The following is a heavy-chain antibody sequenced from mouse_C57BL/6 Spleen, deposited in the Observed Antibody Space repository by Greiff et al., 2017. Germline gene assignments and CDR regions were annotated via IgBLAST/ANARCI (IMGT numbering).Heavy chain of an antibody. Sequence: VQLKESGPELVKPGASVKMSCKASGYTFTDYNMHWVKQSHGKSLEWIGYFNPNNGGTSYKQKFKGKATLTVNKSSSTAYMEIRSLRSVYSAFYFCAKGSYYRIIWYFDFWGTETTLTVSS. CDR1: GYTFTDYN. D-gene: IGHD1-1*01. J-gene: IGHJ1*03. CDR2: FNPNNGGT. V-gene: IGHV1-22*01. CDR3: AKGSYYRIIWYFDF.